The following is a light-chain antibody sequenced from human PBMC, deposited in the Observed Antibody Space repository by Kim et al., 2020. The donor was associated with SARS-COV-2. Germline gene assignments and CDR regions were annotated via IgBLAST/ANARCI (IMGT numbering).Light chain of an antibody. CDR2: GAS. Sequence: ASVGDRVTITCRASQSIRNELGWYQQNPGRAPKRLIYGASSLQSGVPSRFSGSGSGTEFTLTISSVQPEDFATYFCLQHSTYPITFGQGTRLDIK. CDR1: QSIRNE. J-gene: IGKJ5*01. V-gene: IGKV1-17*01. CDR3: LQHSTYPIT.